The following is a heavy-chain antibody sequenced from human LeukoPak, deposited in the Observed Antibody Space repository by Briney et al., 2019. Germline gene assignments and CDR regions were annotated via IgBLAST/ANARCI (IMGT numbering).Heavy chain of an antibody. CDR3: ARVHDYDFWSGPFDY. CDR2: IYYSGST. CDR1: GSSISSYY. V-gene: IGHV4-59*01. Sequence: SETLSLTCTVSGSSISSYYWSWIRQPPGKGLEWIGFIYYSGSTNSNPSLKSRVTISVDTSKNLFSLKLSSVTAGDTAVYYCARVHDYDFWSGPFDYWGQGTLVTVSS. J-gene: IGHJ4*02. D-gene: IGHD3-3*01.